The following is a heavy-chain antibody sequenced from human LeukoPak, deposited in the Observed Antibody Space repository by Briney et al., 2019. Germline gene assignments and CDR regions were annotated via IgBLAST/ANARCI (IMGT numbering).Heavy chain of an antibody. CDR1: GGSFSGYY. CDR3: ASQAGTPFYNWFDP. J-gene: IGHJ5*02. D-gene: IGHD6-13*01. CDR2: INHSGST. V-gene: IGHV4-34*01. Sequence: SETLSLTCAVYGGSFSGYYWSWIRQPPGKGLEWIGEINHSGSTNYNPSLKSRVTISVDTSKNQFSLKLSSVTAADTAVYYCASQAGTPFYNWFDPWGQGTLVTVSS.